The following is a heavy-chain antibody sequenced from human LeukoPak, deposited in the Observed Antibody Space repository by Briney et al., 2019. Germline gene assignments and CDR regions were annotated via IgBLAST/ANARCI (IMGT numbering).Heavy chain of an antibody. V-gene: IGHV1-3*01. D-gene: IGHD4-17*01. CDR2: INAGNGNT. J-gene: IGHJ4*02. CDR1: GYTFTSYA. CDR3: AARVNHDYGDYGGDY. Sequence: ASVKVSCRASGYTFTSYAMHWVRQAPGQRLEWMGWINAGNGNTKYSQKFQGRVTITRDTSASTAYMELSSLRSEDTAVYYCAARVNHDYGDYGGDYWGQGTLVTVSS.